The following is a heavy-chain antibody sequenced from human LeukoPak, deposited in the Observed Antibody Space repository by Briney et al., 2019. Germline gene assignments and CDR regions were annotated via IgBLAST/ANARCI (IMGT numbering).Heavy chain of an antibody. J-gene: IGHJ4*02. V-gene: IGHV3-7*01. CDR3: AKASIAGAIGVLDY. CDR1: GFTFNNYW. Sequence: GGSLRLSCAAFGFTFNNYWMSWVRQAPGKELEWVANINQDGSGKHYVDSVKGRFTISRDNAKNSLYLQMNSLRAEDTAVYFCAKASIAGAIGVLDYWGQGTLVTVSS. D-gene: IGHD1-26*01. CDR2: INQDGSGK.